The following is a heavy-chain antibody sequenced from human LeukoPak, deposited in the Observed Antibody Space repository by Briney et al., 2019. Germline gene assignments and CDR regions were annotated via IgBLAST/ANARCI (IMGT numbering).Heavy chain of an antibody. CDR1: GYTFTGYY. Sequence: ASVKVSCKASGYTFTGYYMHWVRQAPGQGLEWMGWINPNSGGTNYAQKFQGRVTMTRDTSISTAYMELNSLRAEDTAVYYCAKQFTMVRGFDPWGQGTLVTVSS. D-gene: IGHD3-10*01. CDR2: INPNSGGT. J-gene: IGHJ5*02. CDR3: AKQFTMVRGFDP. V-gene: IGHV1-2*02.